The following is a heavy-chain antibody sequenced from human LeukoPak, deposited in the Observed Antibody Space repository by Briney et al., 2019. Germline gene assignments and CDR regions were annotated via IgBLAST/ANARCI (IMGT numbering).Heavy chain of an antibody. Sequence: SVKVSCKASGGTFSSYPISWVRQAPGQGLEWMGRIIPILGIANYAQKFQGRVTITADKSTSTAYMELSSLRSEDTAVYYCARALVVTDAFDIWGQGTMVTVSS. V-gene: IGHV1-69*04. D-gene: IGHD3-22*01. J-gene: IGHJ3*02. CDR1: GGTFSSYP. CDR2: IIPILGIA. CDR3: ARALVVTDAFDI.